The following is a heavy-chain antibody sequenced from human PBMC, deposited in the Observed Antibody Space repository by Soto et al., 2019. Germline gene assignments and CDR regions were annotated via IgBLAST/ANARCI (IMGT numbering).Heavy chain of an antibody. D-gene: IGHD2-21*01. J-gene: IGHJ4*02. CDR1: GYTFTSYY. CDR2: INPSGGYT. Sequence: GASVKVSCKASGYTFTSYYMNWVRQAPGQGLEWLGIINPSGGYTTYAQRFLGRVTMTSDTSTSTVHMELGSLTSEDTAVYYCAGDGFGEVGAIRSTGLTFDYWGQGSLVTVS. V-gene: IGHV1-46*01. CDR3: AGDGFGEVGAIRSTGLTFDY.